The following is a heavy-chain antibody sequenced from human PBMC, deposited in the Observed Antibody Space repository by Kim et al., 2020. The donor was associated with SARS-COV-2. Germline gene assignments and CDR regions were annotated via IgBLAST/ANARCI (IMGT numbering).Heavy chain of an antibody. CDR3: ARDPGYSSSWYVRNWYFDL. J-gene: IGHJ2*01. CDR1: GGSISSSSYY. V-gene: IGHV4-39*07. D-gene: IGHD6-13*01. CDR2: IYYSGST. Sequence: SETLSLTCTVSGGSISSSSYYWGWIRQPPGKGLEWIGSIYYSGSTYYNPSLKSRVTISVDTSKNQFSLKLSSVTAADTAVYYCARDPGYSSSWYVRNWYFDLWGRSTLVSVSS.